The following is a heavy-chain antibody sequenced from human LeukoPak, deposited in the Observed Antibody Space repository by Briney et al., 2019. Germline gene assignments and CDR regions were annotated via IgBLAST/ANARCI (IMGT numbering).Heavy chain of an antibody. CDR3: AGLHFAAAEEFDP. V-gene: IGHV4-59*08. J-gene: IGHJ5*02. CDR2: IYYSGNT. CDR1: GGSLSGHW. D-gene: IGHD6-13*01. Sequence: SETLSLTCTVSGGSLSGHWWSWIRQPLGKGLEWIGYIYYSGNTNYNPSLNTRVTISVDTSKNQFSLNLRSVTAADTAVYYCAGLHFAAAEEFDPWGQGTLVTVSS.